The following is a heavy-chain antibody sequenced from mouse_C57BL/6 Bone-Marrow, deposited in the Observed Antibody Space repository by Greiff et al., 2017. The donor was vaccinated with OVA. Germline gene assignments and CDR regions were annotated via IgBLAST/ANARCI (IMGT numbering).Heavy chain of an antibody. CDR3: ARYITTVVDYLDY. CDR1: GYTFTSYW. J-gene: IGHJ2*01. Sequence: QVQLQQSGAELAKPGASVKLSCKASGYTFTSYWMHWVKQRPGQGLEWIGYINPSSGYTKYNQKFKDKATLTADKSSSTAYMQLSSLTYEDSAVYYCARYITTVVDYLDYWGQGTTLTVSS. D-gene: IGHD1-1*01. V-gene: IGHV1-7*01. CDR2: INPSSGYT.